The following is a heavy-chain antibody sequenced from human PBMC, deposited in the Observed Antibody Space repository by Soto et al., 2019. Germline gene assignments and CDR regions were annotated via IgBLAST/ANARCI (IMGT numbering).Heavy chain of an antibody. CDR2: VYYSGST. D-gene: IGHD6-19*01. CDR3: ARHPTFSGWEYYFDY. CDR1: GDSVSSSHYY. Sequence: QLQLQESGPGLVKPSETLSVTCTVSGDSVSSSHYYWGRIRLPPGKGLEWIGSVYYSGSTYYNPSLKSRVTLSVDTSKNQFSLKLSSVTAADAAIYYCARHPTFSGWEYYFDYWGQGTLVTVSS. J-gene: IGHJ4*02. V-gene: IGHV4-39*01.